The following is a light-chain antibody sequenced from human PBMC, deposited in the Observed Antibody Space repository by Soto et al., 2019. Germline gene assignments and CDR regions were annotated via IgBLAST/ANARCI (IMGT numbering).Light chain of an antibody. V-gene: IGLV2-14*01. CDR1: SSDVGGYNY. CDR3: SSYTSSSTWV. Sequence: QSALTQPASMSGSPGQSITISCTGTSSDVGGYNYVSWYQQHPAKAPKVMIYEVSNRPSGVSNRFSGSKSGNTASLTISGLQPEDEADYYCSSYTSSSTWVFGGGTKVTVL. J-gene: IGLJ3*02. CDR2: EVS.